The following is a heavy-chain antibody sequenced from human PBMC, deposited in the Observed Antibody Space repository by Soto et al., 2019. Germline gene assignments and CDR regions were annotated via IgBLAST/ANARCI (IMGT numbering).Heavy chain of an antibody. CDR1: GGSVSSGSYY. V-gene: IGHV4-61*01. D-gene: IGHD3-10*01. CDR2: IYYSGST. Sequence: ASETLSLTCTVSGGSVSSGSYYWSWIRQPPGKGLEWIGYIYYSGSTNYNPSLKSRVTISVDTSKNQFSLKLSSVTAADTAVYYCARGITYYHGSGIPLVDYWGQGTLVTVSS. CDR3: ARGITYYHGSGIPLVDY. J-gene: IGHJ4*02.